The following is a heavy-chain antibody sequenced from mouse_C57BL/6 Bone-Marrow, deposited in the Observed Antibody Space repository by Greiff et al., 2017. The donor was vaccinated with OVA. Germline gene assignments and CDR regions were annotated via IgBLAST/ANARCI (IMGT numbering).Heavy chain of an antibody. CDR1: GYTFTDYY. V-gene: IGHV1-26*01. Sequence: EVQLQQSGPELVKPGASVKISCKASGYTFTDYYMNWVKQSHGKSLEWIGDINPNNGGTSYNQKFKGKATLTVDKSSSTAYMELRSLTSEDAAVYYCARHSYFDYWGQGTTLTVSS. CDR2: INPNNGGT. CDR3: ARHSYFDY. J-gene: IGHJ2*01.